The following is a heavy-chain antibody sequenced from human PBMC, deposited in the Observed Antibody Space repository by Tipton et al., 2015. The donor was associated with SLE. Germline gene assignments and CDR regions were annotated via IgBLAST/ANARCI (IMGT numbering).Heavy chain of an antibody. CDR3: AKGNGYYRYYFDY. D-gene: IGHD3-3*01. V-gene: IGHV3-23*03. CDR1: GFSFSSYV. Sequence: SLRLSCAASGFSFSSYVMNWVRQAPGKGLEWVSVIYSDGGTTYYADSVKGRFTISRDDSKNTLYLQMDSLRAEDTAAYYCAKGNGYYRYYFDYWGQGTLVTVS. CDR2: IYSDGGTT. J-gene: IGHJ4*02.